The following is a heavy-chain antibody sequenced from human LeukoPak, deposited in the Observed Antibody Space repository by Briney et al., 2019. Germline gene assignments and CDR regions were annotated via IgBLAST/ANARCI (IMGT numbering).Heavy chain of an antibody. D-gene: IGHD6-6*01. CDR2: VSSSGSTI. CDR1: GFTFGCYE. J-gene: IGHJ4*02. V-gene: IGHV3-48*03. CDR3: ARDLRASIAARPAY. Sequence: PGGSLSLSCAASGFTFGCYEMNWVRQAPGKGLEWVSHVSSSGSTIYYVDSVKGRFTISRDNDKNSLYLQMNSLRAEDTAVYYCARDLRASIAARPAYWGQKTLVTVSS.